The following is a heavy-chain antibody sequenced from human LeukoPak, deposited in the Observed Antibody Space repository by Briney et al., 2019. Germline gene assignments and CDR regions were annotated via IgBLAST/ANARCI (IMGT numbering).Heavy chain of an antibody. CDR1: GFTFDDYT. D-gene: IGHD3-22*01. Sequence: GRSLRLSCAASGFTFDDYTMHWVRQAPGKGLEWVSLISWDGGSTYYADSVKGRFTISRDNSKNSLYLQMNSLRTEDTALYYCAKGEDYYDSSGYQGPLYYYYYGMDVWGQGTTVTVSS. CDR3: AKGEDYYDSSGYQGPLYYYYYGMDV. V-gene: IGHV3-43*01. J-gene: IGHJ6*02. CDR2: ISWDGGST.